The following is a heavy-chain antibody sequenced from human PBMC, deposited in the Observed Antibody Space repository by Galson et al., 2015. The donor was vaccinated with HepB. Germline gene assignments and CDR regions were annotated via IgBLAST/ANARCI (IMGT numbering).Heavy chain of an antibody. Sequence: SLRLSCAASGFTFDDYAMHWVRRAPGKGLEWVSGISWNSGSIGYADSVKGRFTISRDNAKNSLYLQMNSLRAEDTALYYCAKADYGDEYYFDYWGQGTLVTVSS. D-gene: IGHD4-17*01. J-gene: IGHJ4*02. CDR3: AKADYGDEYYFDY. CDR1: GFTFDDYA. CDR2: ISWNSGSI. V-gene: IGHV3-9*01.